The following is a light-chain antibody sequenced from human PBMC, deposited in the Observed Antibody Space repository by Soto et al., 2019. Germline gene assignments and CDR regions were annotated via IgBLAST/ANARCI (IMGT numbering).Light chain of an antibody. Sequence: EFVLTQSPGTLSLSPGERATLSCRASQTVRNNYLAWYQQKPGQAPRLLIYDASSRATGIPDRFSGGGSGTDFTLTISRLEPEDFAMYYCQQYGSLSWTFGQGTKVDI. CDR2: DAS. V-gene: IGKV3-20*01. J-gene: IGKJ1*01. CDR1: QTVRNNY. CDR3: QQYGSLSWT.